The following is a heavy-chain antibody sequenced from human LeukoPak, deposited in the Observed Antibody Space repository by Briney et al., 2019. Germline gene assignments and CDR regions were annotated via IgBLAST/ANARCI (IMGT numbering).Heavy chain of an antibody. CDR1: GFTFSSYA. Sequence: GGSLRLSCAASGFTFSSYAMHWVRQAPGKGLEWVAVISYDGSNKYYADSVKGRFTISRDNSKNTLYLQMNSLRAEDTAVYYCARGYCSGGSCPYVYYYYMDIWGKGTTVTVSS. V-gene: IGHV3-30*04. CDR2: ISYDGSNK. CDR3: ARGYCSGGSCPYVYYYYMDI. D-gene: IGHD2-15*01. J-gene: IGHJ6*03.